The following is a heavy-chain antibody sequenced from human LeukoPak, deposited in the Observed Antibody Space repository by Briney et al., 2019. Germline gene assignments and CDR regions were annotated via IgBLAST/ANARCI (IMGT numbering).Heavy chain of an antibody. Sequence: PSQTLSLTCTVSGGSISSSSYYWGWIRQPPGKGLEWIGSIYYSGSTYYNPSLKSRVTISVDTSKNQFSLKLSSVTAADTAVYYCARVRKSRSEIVGATKTRGVFDYWGQGTLVTVSS. CDR3: ARVRKSRSEIVGATKTRGVFDY. V-gene: IGHV4-39*07. D-gene: IGHD1-26*01. J-gene: IGHJ4*02. CDR1: GGSISSSSYY. CDR2: IYYSGST.